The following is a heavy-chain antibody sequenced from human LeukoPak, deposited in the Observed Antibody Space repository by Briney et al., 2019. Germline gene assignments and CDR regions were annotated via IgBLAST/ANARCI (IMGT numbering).Heavy chain of an antibody. V-gene: IGHV3-9*01. J-gene: IGHJ4*02. CDR1: GFTFDDYA. CDR3: ARPRKLGTLDY. CDR2: ISWNSGSM. Sequence: PGRSLRLSCAASGFTFDDYAMHWVRQAPGKGLEWVSGISWNSGSMGYADSVKGRFTISRDNAKNSLYLQMNSLRAEDTALYYCARPRKLGTLDYWGQGTLVTVSS. D-gene: IGHD7-27*01.